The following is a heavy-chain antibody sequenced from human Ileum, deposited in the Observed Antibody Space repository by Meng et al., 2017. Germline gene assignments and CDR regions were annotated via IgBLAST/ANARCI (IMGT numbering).Heavy chain of an antibody. J-gene: IGHJ4*02. Sequence: QVQLHEPGPGLGAPSGTLSLPFAVSGLSISSGDWWSWVRQPPGKGLEWIAEMNLGGSPNYNPSLNSRVTMSVDKSNDHLSLQLTSVTAADTAVYYCAHIFDSWGQGTLVTVSS. CDR2: MNLGGSP. V-gene: IGHV4-4*02. CDR1: GLSISSGDW. CDR3: AHIFDS.